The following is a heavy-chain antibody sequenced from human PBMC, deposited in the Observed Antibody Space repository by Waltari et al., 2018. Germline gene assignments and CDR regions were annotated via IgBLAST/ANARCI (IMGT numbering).Heavy chain of an antibody. V-gene: IGHV1-58*02. D-gene: IGHD1-26*01. CDR1: GFTFTSSA. Sequence: QMQLVQSGPEVKKPGTSVKVSCKASGFTFTSSAIQWVRRARGQRLEWIGWIVVGSGNTNYAQKFQERVTITRDMSTSTAYMELSSLRSEDTAVYYCAAAIVGARKGAFDIWGQGTMVTVSS. CDR2: IVVGSGNT. CDR3: AAAIVGARKGAFDI. J-gene: IGHJ3*02.